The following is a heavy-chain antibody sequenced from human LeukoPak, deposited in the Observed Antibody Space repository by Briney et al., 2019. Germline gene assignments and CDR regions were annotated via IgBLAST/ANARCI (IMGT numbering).Heavy chain of an antibody. D-gene: IGHD3-3*01. J-gene: IGHJ4*02. Sequence: SETLSLTCAVYGGSFSGYYWSWIRQPPGKGLEWIGEINHSGSTNYNPSLKSRVTISVDTSKNQFSLKLSSVTAADTAVYYCAXQGITIFTPKDYWGQGTLVTVSS. V-gene: IGHV4-34*01. CDR2: INHSGST. CDR1: GGSFSGYY. CDR3: AXQGITIFTPKDY.